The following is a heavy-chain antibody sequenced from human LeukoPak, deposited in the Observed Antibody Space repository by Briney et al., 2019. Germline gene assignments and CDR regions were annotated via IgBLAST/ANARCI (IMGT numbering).Heavy chain of an antibody. V-gene: IGHV3-48*03. CDR3: ARAGRYVVRGVDGNMDV. D-gene: IGHD3-10*01. Sequence: SGGSLRLSCAASGFTFSSYEMNWVRQAPGKGPEWVSYISSSGSTIYYADSVKGRFTISRDNAKNSLYLQMNSLRAEDTAVYYCARAGRYVVRGVDGNMDVWGKGTTVTVSS. CDR1: GFTFSSYE. CDR2: ISSSGSTI. J-gene: IGHJ6*03.